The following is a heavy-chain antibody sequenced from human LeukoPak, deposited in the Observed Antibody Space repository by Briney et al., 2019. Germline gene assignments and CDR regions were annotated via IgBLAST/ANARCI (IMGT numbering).Heavy chain of an antibody. CDR3: ARVLDTYYFGYYFDY. Sequence: GGSLRLSCAASGFTFSSYEMNWVRQAPGKGLEWVSYISSSGTTIYYADSVKGRFTMSRDNAKKSVYLQMNSLRAEDTAVYYCARVLDTYYFGYYFDYRGQGTLVTVSS. J-gene: IGHJ4*02. V-gene: IGHV3-48*03. CDR2: ISSSGTTI. D-gene: IGHD3-10*01. CDR1: GFTFSSYE.